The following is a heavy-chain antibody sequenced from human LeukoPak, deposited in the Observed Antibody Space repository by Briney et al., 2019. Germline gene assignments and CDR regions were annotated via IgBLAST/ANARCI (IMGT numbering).Heavy chain of an antibody. Sequence: PSQTLSLTCTVSGGSISSGSYYWSWIRQPAGKGLEWIGRIYTSGSTNYNPSLKSRVTISVDTSKNQFSLKLSSVTAADMAVYYCARVGKYYYDSSDRADYWGQGTLVTVSS. CDR2: IYTSGST. V-gene: IGHV4-61*02. CDR1: GGSISSGSYY. J-gene: IGHJ4*02. CDR3: ARVGKYYYDSSDRADY. D-gene: IGHD3-22*01.